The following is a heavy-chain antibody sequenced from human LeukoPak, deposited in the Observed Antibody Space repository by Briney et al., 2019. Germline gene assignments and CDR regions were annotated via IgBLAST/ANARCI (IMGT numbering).Heavy chain of an antibody. J-gene: IGHJ6*02. CDR1: GYTFTGYA. Sequence: ASVKVSCKTSGYTFTGYAMNWVRQAPGQGLEWMGIINPSGGSTSYAQRFQGRVTMTRDTSTSTVYMELSSLRSEDTAVYYCARDRYGGNSVVYYYYGMDVWGQGTTVTVSS. CDR2: INPSGGST. V-gene: IGHV1-46*01. CDR3: ARDRYGGNSVVYYYYGMDV. D-gene: IGHD4-23*01.